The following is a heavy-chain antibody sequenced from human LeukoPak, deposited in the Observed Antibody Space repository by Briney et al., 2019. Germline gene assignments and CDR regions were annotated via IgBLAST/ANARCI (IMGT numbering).Heavy chain of an antibody. J-gene: IGHJ6*02. CDR2: IIPILGIA. D-gene: IGHD2-2*01. Sequence: GASVKVSCKASGGTFSSYAISWVRQAPGQGLEWMGRIIPILGIANYAQKFQGRVTITADKSTSTAYMELSSLRSEDTAVYYCASPYCSSTSCYLAGPRAVYYYYGMDVWGQGTTVTVSS. CDR3: ASPYCSSTSCYLAGPRAVYYYYGMDV. CDR1: GGTFSSYA. V-gene: IGHV1-69*04.